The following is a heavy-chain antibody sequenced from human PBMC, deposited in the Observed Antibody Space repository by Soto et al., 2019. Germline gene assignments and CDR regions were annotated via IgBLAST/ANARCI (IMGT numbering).Heavy chain of an antibody. CDR3: ARGWGIAAPGPNWFDP. CDR2: INPNSGGT. V-gene: IGHV1-2*02. Sequence: ASVKVSCKASGYSLSGYYLHWVRQAPGQGPEWMGWINPNSGGTKYVQKFQGRVTMTRGTSIRTVYLELSRLRSDDTAVYYCARGWGIAAPGPNWFDPWGQGTLVTVSS. J-gene: IGHJ5*02. D-gene: IGHD6-13*01. CDR1: GYSLSGYY.